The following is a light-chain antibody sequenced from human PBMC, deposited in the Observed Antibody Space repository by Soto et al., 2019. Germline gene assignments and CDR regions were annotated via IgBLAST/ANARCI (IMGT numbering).Light chain of an antibody. CDR3: SSYTSSNTYV. V-gene: IGLV2-18*02. CDR1: SSDVGSYNR. Sequence: QSALTQPPSVSGSPGHSVAISFTGTSSDVGSYNRVSWYQQPPGSAPKLMIYDVSNRPSGVPDRFSGSKSGNAASLTISGLQAEDEADYYCSSYTSSNTYVFGTGPKVTVL. CDR2: DVS. J-gene: IGLJ1*01.